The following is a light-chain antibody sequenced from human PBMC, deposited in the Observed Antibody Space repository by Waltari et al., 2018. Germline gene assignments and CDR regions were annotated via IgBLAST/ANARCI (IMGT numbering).Light chain of an antibody. CDR3: QQYNNWPL. CDR2: ATS. CDR1: QGVSSD. J-gene: IGKJ3*01. V-gene: IGKV3-15*01. Sequence: EIVMTQSPATLSVSPGERATLTCRASQGVSSDLAWYQQKPGQAPSLLIYATSTRATGIPARFSGSGSGTEFTLTISSLQSEDFAVYYCQQYNNWPLFGPGTKVDFK.